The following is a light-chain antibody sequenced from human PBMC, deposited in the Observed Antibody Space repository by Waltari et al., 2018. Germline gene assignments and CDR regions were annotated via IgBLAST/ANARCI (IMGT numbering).Light chain of an antibody. CDR1: QDICHY. J-gene: IGKJ5*01. CDR3: QQLNSYLT. CDR2: GAA. V-gene: IGKV1-9*01. Sequence: IQLTQSPSSLSASVGDRVTITGRASQDICHYLACDQQKPGKDAKLLIDGAATLQSGVSSRFSGSGFGTDFTLTINSLEPEDFATCYCQQLNSYLTFGQGTRLEIK.